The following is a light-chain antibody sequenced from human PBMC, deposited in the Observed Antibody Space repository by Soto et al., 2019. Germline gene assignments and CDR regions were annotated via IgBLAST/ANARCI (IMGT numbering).Light chain of an antibody. V-gene: IGLV2-23*02. CDR2: DVS. CDR1: SSDVGRYNL. CDR3: CTYAGSNTYV. J-gene: IGLJ1*01. Sequence: QSALTQPASVSGSPGQSITISCTGTSSDVGRYNLVTWYQHYPGKAPELMIYDVSKRPSGVVNRFSGSKSGNTASLTISGLQAEDEADYYCCTYAGSNTYVFGTGTKVTVL.